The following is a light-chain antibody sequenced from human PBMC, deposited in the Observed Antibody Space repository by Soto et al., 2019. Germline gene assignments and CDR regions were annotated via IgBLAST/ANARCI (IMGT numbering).Light chain of an antibody. CDR3: QQLNSFPIT. CDR2: AAS. V-gene: IGKV1-9*01. Sequence: DIQLPQSPSFLSASVGDRVTITCRASQGISSYLAWYQQKPGKAPKLLIYAASTLQSGVPSRFSGSGSGTEFTLTISSLQPEDFATYYCQQLNSFPITFGQGTRLEIK. J-gene: IGKJ5*01. CDR1: QGISSY.